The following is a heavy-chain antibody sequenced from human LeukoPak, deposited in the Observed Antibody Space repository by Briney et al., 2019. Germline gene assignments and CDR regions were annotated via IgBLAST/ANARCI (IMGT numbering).Heavy chain of an antibody. D-gene: IGHD1-14*01. J-gene: IGHJ4*02. V-gene: IGHV3-7*01. CDR2: IKQDGSEK. Sequence: GGSLRLSCAASGFRFSSYAMSWVRQAPGKGLEWVANIKQDGSEKYYVDSVKGRFTVSRDNAKKSLYLQMNSLRAEDTAVYYCVRRPPGPIDYWGQGTLVTVSS. CDR3: VRRPPGPIDY. CDR1: GFRFSSYA.